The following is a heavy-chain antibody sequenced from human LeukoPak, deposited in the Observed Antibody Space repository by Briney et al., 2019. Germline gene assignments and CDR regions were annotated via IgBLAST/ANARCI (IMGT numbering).Heavy chain of an antibody. CDR1: RGSISKYY. Sequence: SETLSLTCIASRGSISKYYWSWIRQSPGKGLEWIGYISYSGSTKYNPSFKSRVTMSVDTSKNQFSLKVTSVTAADTAVYYCARDSYNYGSGSLDYWGQGTLVIVSS. D-gene: IGHD5-18*01. J-gene: IGHJ4*02. CDR2: ISYSGST. CDR3: ARDSYNYGSGSLDY. V-gene: IGHV4-59*01.